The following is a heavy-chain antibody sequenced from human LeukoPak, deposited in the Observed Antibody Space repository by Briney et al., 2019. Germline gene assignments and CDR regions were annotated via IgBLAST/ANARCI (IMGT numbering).Heavy chain of an antibody. CDR2: INHSGST. CDR1: GGSFSGYY. J-gene: IGHJ6*03. CDR3: ARGIRPRYDFWSGYYTGRYYYYYMDV. D-gene: IGHD3-3*01. Sequence: PSETLSLTCAVYGGSFSGYYWSWIRQPPGKGLEWIGEINHSGSTNYNPSLQSRVTISVDTSKNQFSLKLSSVTAADTAVYYCARGIRPRYDFWSGYYTGRYYYYYMDVWGKGTTVTVSS. V-gene: IGHV4-34*01.